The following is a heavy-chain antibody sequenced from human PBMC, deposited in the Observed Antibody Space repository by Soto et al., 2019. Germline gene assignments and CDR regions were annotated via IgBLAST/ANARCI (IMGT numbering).Heavy chain of an antibody. Sequence: EVQLVESGGGLVQPGGSLRLSCAASGFSFTTSWMHWFRQVPGKGLVWVSRISGDGSSTGSADSVTGRFTVSRDNARNTLYLQMNSLRVEDTAVYHCARELCMGTVCSRAFDIWGQGTMVTVSS. V-gene: IGHV3-74*01. CDR2: ISGDGSST. D-gene: IGHD5-18*01. CDR1: GFSFTTSW. CDR3: ARELCMGTVCSRAFDI. J-gene: IGHJ3*02.